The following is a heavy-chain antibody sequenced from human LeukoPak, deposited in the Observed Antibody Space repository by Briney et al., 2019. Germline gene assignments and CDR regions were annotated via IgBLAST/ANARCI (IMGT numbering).Heavy chain of an antibody. CDR2: TYYRSKWYN. CDR1: GDSVSSSAA. V-gene: IGHV6-1*01. J-gene: IGHJ4*02. D-gene: IGHD6-19*01. CDR3: AREGGYPYYFDY. Sequence: SQTLSLTCAISGDSVSSSAAWNWIRQSPSRGLEWLGRTYYRSKWYNDYAVSAKSRITINPDTSKNQFSLQLNSVTPEDTAVYYCAREGGYPYYFDYWGQGTLVTVSS.